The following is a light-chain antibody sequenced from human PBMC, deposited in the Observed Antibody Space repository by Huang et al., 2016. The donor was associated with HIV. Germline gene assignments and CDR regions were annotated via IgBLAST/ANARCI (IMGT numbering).Light chain of an antibody. V-gene: IGKV3-11*01. J-gene: IGKJ2*01. Sequence: EIVLTQSPATLSLSPGEGATLSCRASQSVSSYLALYQQKPGQAPRLLIYDASNRATGIPARFSGSGSGTDFTLTISSLEPEDFAVYYCQQRSKWPLTFGQGTKLEIK. CDR1: QSVSSY. CDR3: QQRSKWPLT. CDR2: DAS.